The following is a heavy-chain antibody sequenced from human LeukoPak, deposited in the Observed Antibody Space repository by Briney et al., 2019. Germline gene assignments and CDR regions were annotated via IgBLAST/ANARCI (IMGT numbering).Heavy chain of an antibody. Sequence: GGSLRLSCAASGFTFSSYAMSWVRQAPGKGLEWVSAISGSGGSTYYADSVKGRFTISRDNSKNTLYLQMNSLRAEDTAVYYCARDAPPHYCSGGSCYSGIDYWGQGTLVTVSS. J-gene: IGHJ4*02. CDR3: ARDAPPHYCSGGSCYSGIDY. D-gene: IGHD2-15*01. V-gene: IGHV3-23*01. CDR1: GFTFSSYA. CDR2: ISGSGGST.